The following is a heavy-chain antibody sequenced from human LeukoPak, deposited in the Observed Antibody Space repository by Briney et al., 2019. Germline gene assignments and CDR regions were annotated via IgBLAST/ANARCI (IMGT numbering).Heavy chain of an antibody. CDR3: ARHLDYGDSPGGWFDP. CDR1: GYTLTELS. Sequence: ASVKVSCKVSGYTLTELSMHWVRQAPGKGLEWMGGIIPIFGTANYAQKFQGRVTITADESTSTAYMELSSLRSEDTAVYYCARHLDYGDSPGGWFDPWGQGTLVTVSS. D-gene: IGHD4-17*01. V-gene: IGHV1-69*13. J-gene: IGHJ5*02. CDR2: IIPIFGTA.